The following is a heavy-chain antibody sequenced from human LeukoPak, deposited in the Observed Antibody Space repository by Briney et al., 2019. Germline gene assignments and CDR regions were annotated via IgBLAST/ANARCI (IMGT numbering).Heavy chain of an antibody. D-gene: IGHD2-2*01. CDR1: GYTFTSYG. J-gene: IGHJ4*02. Sequence: ASVKVSCKASGYTFTSYGISWVRQAPGQGLERMGWISAYNGNTNYAQKLQGRVTMTTDTSTSTAYMELRSLRSDDTAVYYCARDEDIVVVPAAMFYWGQGTLVTVSS. CDR3: ARDEDIVVVPAAMFY. V-gene: IGHV1-18*04. CDR2: ISAYNGNT.